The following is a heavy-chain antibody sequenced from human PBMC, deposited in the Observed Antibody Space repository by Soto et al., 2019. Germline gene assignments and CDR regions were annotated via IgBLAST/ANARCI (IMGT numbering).Heavy chain of an antibody. CDR1: GDSISSSTYY. CDR2: IHYSGST. V-gene: IGHV4-39*01. D-gene: IGHD3-10*02. J-gene: IGHJ4*02. CDR3: ASSYYVPGDYRSFDY. Sequence: SVTLSLTCTVSGDSISSSTYYWGWIRQSPGKGREWIGNIHYSGSTYYNPSLKSRVAISVDTSKDQFSLKLCSATAADTAVYSCASSYYVPGDYRSFDYWGQGTLVTVSS.